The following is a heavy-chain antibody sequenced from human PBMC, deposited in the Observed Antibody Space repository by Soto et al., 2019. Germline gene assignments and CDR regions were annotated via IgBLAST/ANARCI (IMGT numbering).Heavy chain of an antibody. V-gene: IGHV3-23*01. D-gene: IGHD2-21*01. Sequence: PGGSLRLSCATSGFTFSSYAMSWVRQAPGKGLEWVSVISGSGGNTYYADSLKGRFTISRDNSKNTLYLQMNSLRGEDTAVYYCAKAREGGNSPAYWGQGTLVTVSS. CDR1: GFTFSSYA. CDR3: AKAREGGNSPAY. J-gene: IGHJ4*02. CDR2: ISGSGGNT.